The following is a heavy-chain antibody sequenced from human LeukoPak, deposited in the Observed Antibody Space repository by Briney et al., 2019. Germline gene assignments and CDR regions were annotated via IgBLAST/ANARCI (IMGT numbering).Heavy chain of an antibody. CDR3: ARVGGSSGWPEYLQH. D-gene: IGHD6-19*01. J-gene: IGHJ1*01. Sequence: SLRLSCEASGFTFDDYAMHWVRQAPGKGLEWVSGISWNSGSIGYADSVKGRFTISRDNAKNSLYLQMNSLRAEDTAVYYCARVGGSSGWPEYLQHWGQGTLVTVSS. CDR2: ISWNSGSI. CDR1: GFTFDDYA. V-gene: IGHV3-9*01.